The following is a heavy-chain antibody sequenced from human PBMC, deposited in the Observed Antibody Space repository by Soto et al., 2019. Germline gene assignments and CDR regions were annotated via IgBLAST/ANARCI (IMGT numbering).Heavy chain of an antibody. D-gene: IGHD3-22*01. V-gene: IGHV4-59*01. CDR1: GGSISSYY. CDR3: ARVDYYDSSGYYYPSYYFDY. J-gene: IGHJ4*02. Sequence: KTSETLSLTCTVSGGSISSYYWSWIRQPPGKGLEWIGYIYYSGSTNYNPSLKSRVTISVDTSKNQFSLKLSSVTAADTAVYYCARVDYYDSSGYYYPSYYFDYWGQGTLVTVSS. CDR2: IYYSGST.